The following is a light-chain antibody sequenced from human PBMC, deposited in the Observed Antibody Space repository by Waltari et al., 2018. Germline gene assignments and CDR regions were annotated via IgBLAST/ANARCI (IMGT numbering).Light chain of an antibody. Sequence: EIVLTQSPATLSLSPGERATLSCRASQIVSSYLGWYQQKHGQAPRLLIYDASNRATGIPARFSGSGSGTDFTLTISSLEPEDFAVYYCQQRSNWPGTFGQGTKLEI. J-gene: IGKJ2*01. CDR2: DAS. CDR1: QIVSSY. V-gene: IGKV3-11*01. CDR3: QQRSNWPGT.